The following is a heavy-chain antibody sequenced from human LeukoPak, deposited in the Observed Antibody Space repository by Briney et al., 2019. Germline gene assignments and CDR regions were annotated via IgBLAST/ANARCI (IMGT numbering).Heavy chain of an antibody. J-gene: IGHJ4*02. CDR1: GDSVSSKTVA. V-gene: IGHV6-1*01. D-gene: IGHD1-26*01. CDR3: ARGKWERLREAFDS. Sequence: SQTLSLTCAISGDSVSSKTVAWNWIRQSPSRGLEWLGRTYYRSKWYDDYAVSVQSRITINPDTPKNQFSLHLNSVTPEDTAVYYSARGKWERLREAFDSWGQGTLVTVSS. CDR2: TYYRSKWYD.